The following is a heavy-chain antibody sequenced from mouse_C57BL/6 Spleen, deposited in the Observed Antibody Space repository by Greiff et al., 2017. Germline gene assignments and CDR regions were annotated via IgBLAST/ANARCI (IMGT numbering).Heavy chain of an antibody. CDR2: ISSGGSYT. CDR1: GFTFSSYG. Sequence: EVQLVESGGDLVKPGGSLKLSCAASGFTFSSYGMSWVRQTPDKRLEWVATISSGGSYTYYPDSMKGRYTISRDNAKNTRYLQMSSLKSEDTAMYCCARHGDGYYFDYWGQGTTLTVSS. D-gene: IGHD2-3*01. J-gene: IGHJ2*01. CDR3: ARHGDGYYFDY. V-gene: IGHV5-6*01.